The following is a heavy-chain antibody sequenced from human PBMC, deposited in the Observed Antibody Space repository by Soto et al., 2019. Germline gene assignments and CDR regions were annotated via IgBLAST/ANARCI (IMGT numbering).Heavy chain of an antibody. CDR3: AKESLEIGPKTPITIFGVVIKDY. Sequence: GGSLRLSCAASGGTCSSYGRSWVRQAPGKGLEWVSAISGSGGSTYYADSVKGRFTISRDNSKNTLYLQMNSLRAEDTAVYYCAKESLEIGPKTPITIFGVVIKDYWGQGTLVTVSS. V-gene: IGHV3-23*01. D-gene: IGHD3-3*01. CDR2: ISGSGGST. CDR1: GGTCSSYG. J-gene: IGHJ4*02.